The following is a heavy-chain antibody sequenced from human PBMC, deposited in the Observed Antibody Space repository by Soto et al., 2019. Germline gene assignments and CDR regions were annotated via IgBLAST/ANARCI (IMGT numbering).Heavy chain of an antibody. J-gene: IGHJ4*02. CDR1: GGSVSSNSYT. CDR3: ARGLYYYDSIYFDY. Sequence: SETLSLTCSVSGGSVSSNSYTWGWIRQSPGKGLEWIASIYSTENTYYHPSLLSRVTISVDTSMNEFSLRLSSVTAADTAVYYCARGLYYYDSIYFDYWGQGTLVT. V-gene: IGHV4-39*01. CDR2: IYSTENT. D-gene: IGHD3-22*01.